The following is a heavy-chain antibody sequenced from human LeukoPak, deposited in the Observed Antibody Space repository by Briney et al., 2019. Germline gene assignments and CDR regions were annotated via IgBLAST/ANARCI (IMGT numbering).Heavy chain of an antibody. CDR1: GYTFTGYY. CDR2: INFNSGDT. Sequence: GASVKVSCKASGYTFTGYYMHWVRQAPGQGLEWMGWINFNSGDTNYAQKFQGRVTMTRDTSISTAYMELSRLRSDDTAVYYCARAGEGVWFDPWGQGTLVTVSS. CDR3: ARAGEGVWFDP. D-gene: IGHD3-16*01. J-gene: IGHJ5*02. V-gene: IGHV1-2*02.